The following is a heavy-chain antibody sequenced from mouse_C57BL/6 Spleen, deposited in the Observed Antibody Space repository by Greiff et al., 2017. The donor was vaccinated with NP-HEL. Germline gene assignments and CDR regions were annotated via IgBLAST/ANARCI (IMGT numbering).Heavy chain of an antibody. CDR1: GFTFSDYY. V-gene: IGHV5-12*01. CDR2: ISNGGGST. J-gene: IGHJ4*01. Sequence: EVKLMESGGGLVQPGGSLKLSCAASGFTFSDYYMYWVRQTPEKRLEWVAYISNGGGSTYYPDTVKGRFTISRDNAKNTLYLQMSRLKSEDTAMYYCASANWDPDYYAMDYWGQGTSVTVSS. D-gene: IGHD4-1*01. CDR3: ASANWDPDYYAMDY.